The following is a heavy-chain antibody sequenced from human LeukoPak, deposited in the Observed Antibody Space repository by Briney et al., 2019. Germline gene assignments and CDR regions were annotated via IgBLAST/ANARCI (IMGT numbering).Heavy chain of an antibody. CDR3: ARFSNAHGVKFDY. V-gene: IGHV4-34*01. CDR1: GGSFSGYY. CDR2: INHSGST. D-gene: IGHD2-8*01. Sequence: SETLSLTCAVYGGSFSGYYWSWIRQPPGKGLEWIGEINHSGSTNYNPSLKSRVTISVDTSKNQFSLKLDSVTAADTAVYYCARFSNAHGVKFDYWGQGTLVTVSS. J-gene: IGHJ4*02.